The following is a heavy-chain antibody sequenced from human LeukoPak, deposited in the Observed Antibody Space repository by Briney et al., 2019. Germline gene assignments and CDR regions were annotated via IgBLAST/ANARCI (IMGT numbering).Heavy chain of an antibody. CDR3: ARLVVYSGGWYFGY. D-gene: IGHD6-19*01. Sequence: GESLKISCKGSGYNFTPYWIGWVRQMPGKGLEWMGIIYPDDSDTRYSPSLQGQVTISADKSINTACLQWSSLKASDTAMYYCARLVVYSGGWYFGYWGQGTLVTVSS. CDR2: IYPDDSDT. V-gene: IGHV5-51*01. J-gene: IGHJ4*02. CDR1: GYNFTPYW.